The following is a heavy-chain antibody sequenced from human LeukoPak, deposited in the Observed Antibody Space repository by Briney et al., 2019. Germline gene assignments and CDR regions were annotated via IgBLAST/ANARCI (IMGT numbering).Heavy chain of an antibody. Sequence: ASVKVSCKASGYTFTSYYMHWVRQAPGQGLEWMGWISAYNGNTNYAQKLQGRVTMTTDTSTSTAYMELRSLRSDDTAVYYCARADSSAPTRFDYWGQGTLVTVSS. CDR3: ARADSSAPTRFDY. J-gene: IGHJ4*02. D-gene: IGHD3-22*01. V-gene: IGHV1-18*04. CDR1: GYTFTSYY. CDR2: ISAYNGNT.